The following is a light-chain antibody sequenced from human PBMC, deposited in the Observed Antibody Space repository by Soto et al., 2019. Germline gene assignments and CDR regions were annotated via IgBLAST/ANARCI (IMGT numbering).Light chain of an antibody. CDR2: RNN. V-gene: IGLV1-47*01. Sequence: QSVLTQPPSASGTPGQRVTISCSGSSSNIATNYVYWYQHLPGTAPKLLIQRNNHRPSGVPDRFSGSKSGTSASLAISGLRSEDEGDYFCAAWDESLSGLFVFGTGTQLTVL. CDR1: SSNIATNY. J-gene: IGLJ1*01. CDR3: AAWDESLSGLFV.